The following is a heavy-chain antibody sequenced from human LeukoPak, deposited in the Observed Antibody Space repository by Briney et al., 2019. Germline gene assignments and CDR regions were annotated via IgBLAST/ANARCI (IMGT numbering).Heavy chain of an antibody. CDR2: IYYSGST. J-gene: IGHJ4*02. D-gene: IGHD3-22*01. CDR3: ARGTRRYYDSSGLDY. V-gene: IGHV4-59*01. CDR1: GGSISSYY. Sequence: SETLSLTCTVSGGSISSYYWSWIRQPPGKGLEWIGYIYYSGSTNYNPSLKSRVTISVDTSKNQFSLKLSSVTAADTAVYYCARGTRRYYDSSGLDYWGQGTLVTVSS.